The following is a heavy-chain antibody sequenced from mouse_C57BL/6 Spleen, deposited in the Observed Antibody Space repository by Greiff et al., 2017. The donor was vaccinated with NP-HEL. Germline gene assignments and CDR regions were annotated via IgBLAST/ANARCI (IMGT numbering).Heavy chain of an antibody. CDR2: ISYDGSN. D-gene: IGHD1-1*01. V-gene: IGHV3-6*01. CDR1: GYSIPSGYY. Sequence: EVQLQQSGPGLVKPSQSLSLTCSVTGYSIPSGYYWNWIRQFPGNKLEWMGYISYDGSNNYNPSLKNRISITRDTSKNQFFLKLNSVTTEDTATYYCASPFHYGSSNWYFDVWGTGTTVTVSS. CDR3: ASPFHYGSSNWYFDV. J-gene: IGHJ1*03.